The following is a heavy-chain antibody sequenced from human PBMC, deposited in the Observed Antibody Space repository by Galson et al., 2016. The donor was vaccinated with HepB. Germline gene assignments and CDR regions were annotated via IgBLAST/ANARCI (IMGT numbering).Heavy chain of an antibody. J-gene: IGHJ5*02. V-gene: IGHV4-59*05. CDR3: ANHGPMVRSWWGKWFDP. CDR2: ISYRGIA. D-gene: IGHD6-13*01. CDR1: GFTFSSYW. Sequence: LRLSCAASGFTFSSYWMHWVRQAPGKGLEWIGTISYRGIAYYNPSHKRLVTISVDTSKNQFSLKMNSVTAADTAVYYCANHGPMVRSWWGKWFDPWGQGTLVTVSS.